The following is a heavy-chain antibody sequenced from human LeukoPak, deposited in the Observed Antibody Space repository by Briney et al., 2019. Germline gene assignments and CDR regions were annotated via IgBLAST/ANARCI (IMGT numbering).Heavy chain of an antibody. CDR2: IYYSGST. CDR1: GGSVSSGSYY. J-gene: IGHJ5*02. CDR3: ARVGFPFTIFGVVNYNWFDP. Sequence: SETLSLTCTVSGGSVSSGSYYWSWIRQPPGTGLEWIGYIYYSGSTNYNPSLKSRVTISVDTSKNQFSLKLSSVTAADTAVYYCARVGFPFTIFGVVNYNWFDPWGQGTLVTVSS. D-gene: IGHD3-3*01. V-gene: IGHV4-61*01.